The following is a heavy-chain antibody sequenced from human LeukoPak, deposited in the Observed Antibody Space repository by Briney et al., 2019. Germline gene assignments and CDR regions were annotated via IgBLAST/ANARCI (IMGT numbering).Heavy chain of an antibody. V-gene: IGHV4-59*01. D-gene: IGHD1-7*01. CDR3: ARKGDNWNYDWFDP. Sequence: SETLSLTCTVSGGSISSYYWSWIRQPPGKGLEWIGYIYYSGSTNYNPSLKSRVTISVDTSKNQFSLKLSSVTAADTAVYYCARKGDNWNYDWFDPWGRGTLVTVSS. CDR1: GGSISSYY. J-gene: IGHJ5*02. CDR2: IYYSGST.